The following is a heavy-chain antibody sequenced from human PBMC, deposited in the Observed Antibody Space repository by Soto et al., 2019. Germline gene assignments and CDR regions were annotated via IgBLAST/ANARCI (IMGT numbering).Heavy chain of an antibody. CDR2: IYHSGST. CDR3: ASSTGYSSSWYFDY. V-gene: IGHV4-4*02. D-gene: IGHD6-13*01. CDR1: GGSISSSNW. Sequence: ASETLSLTCAVSGGSISSSNWWSWVRQPPGKGLEWIGEIYHSGSTNYNPSLKSRVTISVDKSKNQFSLKLSSVTAADTAVYYCASSTGYSSSWYFDYWGQGTLVTVSS. J-gene: IGHJ4*02.